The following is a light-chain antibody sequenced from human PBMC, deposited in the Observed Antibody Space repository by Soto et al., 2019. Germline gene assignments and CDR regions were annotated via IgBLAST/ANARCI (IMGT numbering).Light chain of an antibody. Sequence: QSVLTQPPSVSGTPGQRVTISCSGSSSNIGIKTVNWYQQLPGTAPKLLIYTNNERPSGVPDRFSGSKSGTSASLAISGLQSEDEADYYCAAWDDSLNGPVFGGGTKLTVL. CDR3: AAWDDSLNGPV. CDR1: SSNIGIKT. J-gene: IGLJ2*01. V-gene: IGLV1-44*01. CDR2: TNN.